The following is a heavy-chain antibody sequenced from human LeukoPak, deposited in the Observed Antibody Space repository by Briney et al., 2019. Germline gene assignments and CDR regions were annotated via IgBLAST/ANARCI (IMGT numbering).Heavy chain of an antibody. J-gene: IGHJ4*02. CDR1: GGSFSGYY. D-gene: IGHD5-24*01. CDR2: INHSGSS. CDR3: VRSSGEAATTTTISRYFDY. Sequence: PSETLSLTCAVYGGSFSGYYWSWIRQPPGKGLEWIGEINHSGSSNYNPSLKSRVTISVDTSKNQFSLKLSSVTAADTAVYYCVRSSGEAATTTTISRYFDYWGQGTLVTVSS. V-gene: IGHV4-34*01.